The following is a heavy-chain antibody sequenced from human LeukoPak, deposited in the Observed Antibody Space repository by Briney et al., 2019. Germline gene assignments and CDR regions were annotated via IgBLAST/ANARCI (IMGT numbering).Heavy chain of an antibody. CDR1: GFTFSSYG. CDR3: AKDRWSSSSGFDY. J-gene: IGHJ4*02. V-gene: IGHV3-30*18. CDR2: ISYDGSNK. Sequence: SGRSLRLSCAASGFTFSSYGMHWVRQAPGKGLEWVAVISYDGSNKYYADSVKGRFTISRDNSKNTLYLQMNSLRAEDTAVYYRAKDRWSSSSGFDYWGQGTLVTVSS. D-gene: IGHD6-6*01.